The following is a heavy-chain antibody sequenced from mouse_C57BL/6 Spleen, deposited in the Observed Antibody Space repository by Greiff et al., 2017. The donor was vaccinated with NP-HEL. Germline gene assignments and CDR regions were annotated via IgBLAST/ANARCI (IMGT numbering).Heavy chain of an antibody. CDR3: ARTRDYDGCDY. D-gene: IGHD2-4*01. Sequence: QVQLQQPGAELVRPGSSVKLSCKASGYTFTSYWMHWVKQRPIQGLEWIGNIDPSDSETHYNQKFKDKATLTVDKSSSTAYMQLSSLTSEDSAVYYCARTRDYDGCDYWGQGTTLTVSS. CDR1: GYTFTSYW. V-gene: IGHV1-52*01. CDR2: IDPSDSET. J-gene: IGHJ2*01.